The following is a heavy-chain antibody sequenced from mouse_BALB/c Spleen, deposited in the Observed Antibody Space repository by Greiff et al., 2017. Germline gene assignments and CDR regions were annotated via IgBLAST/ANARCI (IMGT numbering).Heavy chain of an antibody. D-gene: IGHD2-3*01. CDR2: ISYSGST. J-gene: IGHJ2*01. V-gene: IGHV3-8*02. Sequence: EVQVVESGPSLVKPSQTLSLTCSVTGDSITSGYWNWIRKFPGNKLEYMGYISYSGSTYYNPSLKSRISITRDTSKNQYYLQLNSVTTEDTATYYCARGLDGYDYFDYWGQGTTLTVSS. CDR1: GDSITSGY. CDR3: ARGLDGYDYFDY.